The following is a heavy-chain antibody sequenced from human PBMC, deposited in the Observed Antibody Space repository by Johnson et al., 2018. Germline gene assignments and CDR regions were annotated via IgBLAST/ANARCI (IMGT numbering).Heavy chain of an antibody. D-gene: IGHD6-13*01. J-gene: IGHJ5*02. CDR2: IYYSGST. V-gene: IGHV4-39*01. CDR1: GGSISSSSYY. Sequence: QVQLQESGPGLVKPSETLSLTCTVSGGSISSSSYYWGWIRQPPGKGLEWIGSIYYSGSTYYNPSLKSRVSISVDTSKNQLSLKLSSVTAADTAEYYCARSPSSWDLWFDPWGQGTLVTVSS. CDR3: ARSPSSWDLWFDP.